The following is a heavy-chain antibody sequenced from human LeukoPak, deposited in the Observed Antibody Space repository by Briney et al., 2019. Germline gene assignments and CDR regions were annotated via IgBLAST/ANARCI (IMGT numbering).Heavy chain of an antibody. CDR2: INPRDSDT. D-gene: IGHD2-15*01. CDR1: GYSFTNYW. J-gene: IGHJ4*02. V-gene: IGHV5-51*01. CDR3: ARWGGYCSGGNCYPLYYFDY. Sequence: GESLKISCKGSGYSFTNYWIGWVRQMPGKGLEWMGIINPRDSDTRYSPSSQGQVTISADKSISTAYLQWSSLKASDTAMYYCARWGGYCSGGNCYPLYYFDYWGQGTLVTVSS.